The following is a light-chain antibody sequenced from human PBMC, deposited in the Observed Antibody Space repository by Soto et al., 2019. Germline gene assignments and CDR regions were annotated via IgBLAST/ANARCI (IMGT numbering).Light chain of an antibody. CDR2: EGS. CDR1: SSDVGSYNL. V-gene: IGLV2-23*03. CDR3: CSYAGSTTFVV. J-gene: IGLJ2*01. Sequence: QSALTQPASVSGSPGQSITISCTGTSSDVGSYNLVSWYQQHPGKVPKLIIYEGSKRPSGVSNRFSGSKSGNTASLTISGLQVEDEADYYCCSYAGSTTFVVFGGGTKLTVL.